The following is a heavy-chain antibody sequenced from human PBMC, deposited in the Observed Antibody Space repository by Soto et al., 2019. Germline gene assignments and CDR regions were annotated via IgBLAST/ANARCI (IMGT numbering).Heavy chain of an antibody. CDR1: GGSISSGDYY. Sequence: QVQLQESGPGLVKPSQTLSLTCTVSGGSISSGDYYWSWIRQHPGKGLEWIGYIYYSGSTYYNPSLNGRVTLSVDPSKNQSSLKLSSVPAADTAVYYCARWWSGSRQGFDPWGQGTLVTVSS. J-gene: IGHJ5*02. CDR3: ARWWSGSRQGFDP. D-gene: IGHD3-3*01. CDR2: IYYSGST. V-gene: IGHV4-31*03.